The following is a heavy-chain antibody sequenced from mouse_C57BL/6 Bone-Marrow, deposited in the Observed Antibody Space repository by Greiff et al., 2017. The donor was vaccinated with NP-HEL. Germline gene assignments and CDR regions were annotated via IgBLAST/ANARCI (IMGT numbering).Heavy chain of an antibody. CDR3: ARVGYYGNYEDYAMDY. Sequence: DVKLQESGPGLVKPSQSLSLTCSVTGYSITSGYYWNWIRQFPGNKLEWMGYISYDGSNNYNPSLKNRISITRDTSKNQFFLKLNSVTTEDTATYYCARVGYYGNYEDYAMDYWGQGTSVTVSS. CDR2: ISYDGSN. V-gene: IGHV3-6*01. CDR1: GYSITSGYY. D-gene: IGHD2-1*01. J-gene: IGHJ4*01.